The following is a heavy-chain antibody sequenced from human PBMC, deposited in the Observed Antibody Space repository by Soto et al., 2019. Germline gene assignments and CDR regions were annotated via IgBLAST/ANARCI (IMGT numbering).Heavy chain of an antibody. CDR2: IYWDDDK. J-gene: IGHJ4*02. V-gene: IGHV2-5*02. Sequence: QITLKESGPTLVKPTQTLTLTCTFSGFSLSTSGVGVGWIRQPPGKALEWLALIYWDDDKRYSPSLKSRLTITKDTSKNQVVLTMTNMDPVDTAAYYCAHVYGGYDDFDYWGQGTLVTVSS. CDR1: GFSLSTSGVG. D-gene: IGHD5-12*01. CDR3: AHVYGGYDDFDY.